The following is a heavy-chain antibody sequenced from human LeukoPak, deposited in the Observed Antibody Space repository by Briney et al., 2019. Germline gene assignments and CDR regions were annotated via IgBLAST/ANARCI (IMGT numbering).Heavy chain of an antibody. Sequence: GESLKTSCKGSGYSFTSYWIGWVRQMPGKGLEWMGIIYPGDSDTRYSPSFQGQVTISADKSISTAYLQWSSLKASDTAMYYCARHHYYYDSGPYPGHYWGQGTLVTVSS. CDR2: IYPGDSDT. CDR1: GYSFTSYW. J-gene: IGHJ4*02. CDR3: ARHHYYYDSGPYPGHY. D-gene: IGHD3-22*01. V-gene: IGHV5-51*01.